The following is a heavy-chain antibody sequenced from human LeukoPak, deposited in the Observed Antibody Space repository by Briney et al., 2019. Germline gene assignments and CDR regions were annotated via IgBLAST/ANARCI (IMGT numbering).Heavy chain of an antibody. CDR1: GRSISNFY. J-gene: IGHJ4*02. D-gene: IGHD5-24*01. CDR3: AREAVEMATISHFYY. CDR2: IYTSGST. Sequence: PSETLSLTCTVSGRSISNFYWSWIRQSPGKGLEWIGFIYTSGSTRYNPSLKSRVTISADTSKSQCSLKLSSVTAADTAVYYCAREAVEMATISHFYYWGQGTLATVSS. V-gene: IGHV4-4*09.